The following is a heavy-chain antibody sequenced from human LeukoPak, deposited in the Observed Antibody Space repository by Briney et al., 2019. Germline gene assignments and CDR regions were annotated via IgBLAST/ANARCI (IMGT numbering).Heavy chain of an antibody. D-gene: IGHD3-22*01. J-gene: IGHJ5*02. CDR1: GGSISSGGYY. CDR3: ARVKENSNLNWFDP. Sequence: SETLSLTCTVSGGSISSGGYYWSWIRQHPGKGLEWIGYIYYSGSTYYNPSLKSRVTISVDTSKNQFSLKLSSVTAADTAVYYCARVKENSNLNWFDPWGQGTLVTVSS. CDR2: IYYSGST. V-gene: IGHV4-31*03.